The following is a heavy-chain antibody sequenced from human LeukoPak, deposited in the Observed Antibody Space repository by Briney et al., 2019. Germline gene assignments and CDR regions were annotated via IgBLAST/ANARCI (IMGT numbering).Heavy chain of an antibody. CDR2: IKQDGSEK. D-gene: IGHD5-18*01. V-gene: IGHV3-7*01. CDR3: ARGIDSYGSDY. Sequence: GGSLRLSCAASGFTFSSYRMSWVRQAPGKGLEWVANIKQDGSEKYYVDSVKGRFTISRDNAKNSLYLQMNSLRAEDTAVYYCARGIDSYGSDYWGQGTLVTVSS. J-gene: IGHJ4*02. CDR1: GFTFSSYR.